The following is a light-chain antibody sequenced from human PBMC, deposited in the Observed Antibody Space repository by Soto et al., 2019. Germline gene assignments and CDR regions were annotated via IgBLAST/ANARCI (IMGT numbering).Light chain of an antibody. Sequence: EIVLTQSPATLSLAPGERATLSCRASQSVSSYLAWYQQKPGQAPRLLIYDASNRATGIPARFSGSGSGTDFTLTISSVEPDDFAVYYCQQRSNWPPALTFGGGTKVEIK. J-gene: IGKJ4*01. CDR1: QSVSSY. CDR2: DAS. V-gene: IGKV3-11*01. CDR3: QQRSNWPPALT.